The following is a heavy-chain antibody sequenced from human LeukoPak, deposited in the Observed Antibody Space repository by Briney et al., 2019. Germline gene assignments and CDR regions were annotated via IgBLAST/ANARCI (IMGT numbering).Heavy chain of an antibody. Sequence: SETLSLTCTVSGGSISSSSYYWGWIRQPPGKGLEWIGYIYYSGSTYYNPSLKSRVTISVDTSKNQFSLKLSSVTAADTAVYYCARNTNYYGSGRPDYWGQGTLVTVSS. V-gene: IGHV4-31*03. CDR3: ARNTNYYGSGRPDY. CDR2: IYYSGST. J-gene: IGHJ4*02. CDR1: GGSISSSSYY. D-gene: IGHD3-10*01.